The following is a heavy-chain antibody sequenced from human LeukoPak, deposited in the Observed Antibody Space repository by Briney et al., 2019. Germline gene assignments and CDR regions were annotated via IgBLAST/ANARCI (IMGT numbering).Heavy chain of an antibody. J-gene: IGHJ4*02. D-gene: IGHD5-12*01. CDR1: GFTFSSYW. CDR3: APIPWDSGYDCCFDY. V-gene: IGHV3-74*01. Sequence: PGGSLRLSCAASGFTFSSYWMHWVRQAPGKGLVWVSRINSDGSTTSYADSVKGRFTISRDNAKNTLYLQMNSLRAEDTAVYYCAPIPWDSGYDCCFDYWGQGTLVTVSS. CDR2: INSDGSTT.